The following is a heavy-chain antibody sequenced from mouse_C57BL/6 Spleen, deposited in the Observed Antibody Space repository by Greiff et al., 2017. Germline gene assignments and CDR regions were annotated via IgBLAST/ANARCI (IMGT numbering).Heavy chain of an antibody. CDR2: IWSGGST. CDR3: ASQTGTGFAMDY. CDR1: GFSLTSYG. V-gene: IGHV2-2*01. Sequence: QVQLKESGPGLVQPSQSLSITCTVSGFSLTSYGVHWVRQSPGKGLEWLGVIWSGGSTDYNAAFISRLSISKDNSKSQVFFKMNSLQADDTAIYYCASQTGTGFAMDYWGQGTSVTVSS. D-gene: IGHD4-1*01. J-gene: IGHJ4*01.